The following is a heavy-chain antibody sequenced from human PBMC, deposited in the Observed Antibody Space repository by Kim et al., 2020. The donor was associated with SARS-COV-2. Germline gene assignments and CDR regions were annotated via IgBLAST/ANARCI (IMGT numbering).Heavy chain of an antibody. CDR2: ISGSGGST. CDR3: AKFDCSSTSCYSLSYAFDI. D-gene: IGHD2-2*01. J-gene: IGHJ3*02. V-gene: IGHV3-23*01. CDR1: GFTFSSYA. Sequence: LSLTCAASGFTFSSYAMSWVRQAPGKGLEWVSAISGSGGSTYYADSVKGRFTISRDNSKNTLYLQMNSLRAEDTAVYYCAKFDCSSTSCYSLSYAFDIWGQGTMVTVSS.